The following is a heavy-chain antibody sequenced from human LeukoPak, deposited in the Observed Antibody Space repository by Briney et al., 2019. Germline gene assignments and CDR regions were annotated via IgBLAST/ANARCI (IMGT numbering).Heavy chain of an antibody. J-gene: IGHJ3*02. Sequence: SQTLSLTCAISGESVVTNNVAWNWIRQSPSRGLEWLGRTYLRSKWYNEYAVSVKSRITINPDTSRNHFSLQLNSVIPEDTAEYYFTRGKYSGFDIWGQGTMVTVSS. V-gene: IGHV6-1*01. CDR3: TRGKYSGFDI. CDR1: GESVVTNNVA. D-gene: IGHD2-21*01. CDR2: TYLRSKWYN.